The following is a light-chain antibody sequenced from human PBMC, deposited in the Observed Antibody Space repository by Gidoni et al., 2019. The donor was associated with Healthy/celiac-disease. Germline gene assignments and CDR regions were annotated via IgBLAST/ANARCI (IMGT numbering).Light chain of an antibody. CDR1: KLGDKY. J-gene: IGLJ2*01. Sequence: SYELTQPPSVSVSPGQTASITCSGDKLGDKYACWYQQKPGQSPVLVIYQDSKRHSGIPERFPGSNTGNTATLTISGTQAMDEADYDCQAWDSSTVVFGGGTKLTVL. V-gene: IGLV3-1*01. CDR3: QAWDSSTVV. CDR2: QDS.